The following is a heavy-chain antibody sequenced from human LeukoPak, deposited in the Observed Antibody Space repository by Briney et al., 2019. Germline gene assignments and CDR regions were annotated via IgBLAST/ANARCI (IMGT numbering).Heavy chain of an antibody. Sequence: PGGSLRLSCAASGFTFSSYSMNWVCQAPGKGLEWVSYIRGSSSTIYYADSVKGRFTVSRDNAKNSLYLQMNSLRAEDTAVYYCAREWFYFDYWGQGSLVTVSS. J-gene: IGHJ4*02. D-gene: IGHD3-22*01. CDR1: GFTFSSYS. CDR3: AREWFYFDY. CDR2: IRGSSSTI. V-gene: IGHV3-48*01.